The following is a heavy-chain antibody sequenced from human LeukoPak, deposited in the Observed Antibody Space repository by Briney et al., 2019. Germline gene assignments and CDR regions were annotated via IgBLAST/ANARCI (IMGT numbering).Heavy chain of an antibody. V-gene: IGHV4-59*01. CDR2: IYYSGST. CDR3: AGATCSSTSCSPHN. D-gene: IGHD2-2*01. Sequence: SETLSLTCTVSGGSISSYYWSWIRQPPGKGLEWIGYIYYSGSTNYNPPLKSRVTISVDTSKNQFSLKLSSVTAADTAVYYCAGATCSSTSCSPHNWGQGTLVTVSS. J-gene: IGHJ4*02. CDR1: GGSISSYY.